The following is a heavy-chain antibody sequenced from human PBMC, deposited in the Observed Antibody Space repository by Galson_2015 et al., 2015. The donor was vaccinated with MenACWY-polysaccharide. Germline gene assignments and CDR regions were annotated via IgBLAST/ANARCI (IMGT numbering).Heavy chain of an antibody. CDR3: TRDRPIDY. V-gene: IGHV3-49*03. CDR2: IRCKASGETT. CDR1: GFTFGDYA. Sequence: SLRLSCAASGFTFGDYAMAWFRQAPGKGLEWVGFIRCKASGETTGYAASVKGRFTISRDDSKSTAYLQMNSLQTEDTGIYYCTRDRPIDYWGQGTLVTFSS. J-gene: IGHJ4*02.